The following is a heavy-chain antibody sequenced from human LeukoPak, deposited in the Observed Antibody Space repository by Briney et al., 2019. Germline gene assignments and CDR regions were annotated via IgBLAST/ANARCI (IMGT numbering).Heavy chain of an antibody. CDR3: ARARNYYDSTDYYYEGDAFDI. CDR1: GGSISSGSYC. CDR2: FIYSGHI. J-gene: IGHJ3*02. V-gene: IGHV4-61*01. Sequence: SETLSLTCTVSGGSISSGSYCWSWIRQPPGKGLEWIGYFIYSGHINYNPSLKSRVIISADTSKNRFSLRLTSVTAADTAVYYCARARNYYDSTDYYYEGDAFDIWGQGTMVTVSS. D-gene: IGHD3-22*01.